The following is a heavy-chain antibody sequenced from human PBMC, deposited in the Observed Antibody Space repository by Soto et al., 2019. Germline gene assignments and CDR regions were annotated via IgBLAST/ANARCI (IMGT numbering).Heavy chain of an antibody. J-gene: IGHJ4*02. D-gene: IGHD4-17*01. Sequence: EVQLLESGGGLVQPGGSLRLSCSTSGFTFSNYAMQWVRQAPGKGLEWVSVIGSEGDGIHYPDSVDGRFTISRDDSKNTVNLQMNSLRVDDTAVYYCATYGQHLMDYWGQGTLVTVSS. V-gene: IGHV3-23*01. CDR2: IGSEGDGI. CDR1: GFTFSNYA. CDR3: ATYGQHLMDY.